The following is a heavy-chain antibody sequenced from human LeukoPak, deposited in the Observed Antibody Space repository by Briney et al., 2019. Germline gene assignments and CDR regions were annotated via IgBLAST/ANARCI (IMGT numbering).Heavy chain of an antibody. D-gene: IGHD6-19*01. CDR1: GFTFDDYA. CDR3: AKDMTSSGWYRYDAFDI. Sequence: GGSLRLSCAASGFTFDDYAMHWVRQAPGKGLEWVSLISGDGGSTYYADSVKGLFTISRDNSKNSLYLQMNSLRTEDTALYYCAKDMTSSGWYRYDAFDIWGQGTMVTVSS. J-gene: IGHJ3*02. CDR2: ISGDGGST. V-gene: IGHV3-43*02.